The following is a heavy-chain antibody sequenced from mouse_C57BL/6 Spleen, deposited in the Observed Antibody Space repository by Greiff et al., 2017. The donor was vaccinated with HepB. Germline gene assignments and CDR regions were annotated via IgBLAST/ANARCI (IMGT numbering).Heavy chain of an antibody. CDR1: GFYLTGYG. J-gene: IGHJ3*01. D-gene: IGHD2-1*01. V-gene: IGHV2-3*01. CDR2: IWGDGST. Sequence: QVQLKESGPGLVAPSQSLSITCTVPGFYLTGYGLRGVRQPPGKGLEWLGVIWGDGSTNYHSALISRLSISKDNSKSQVFLKLNSLQTDDTATYYCAKPNYSEGFAYWGQGTLVTVSA. CDR3: AKPNYSEGFAY.